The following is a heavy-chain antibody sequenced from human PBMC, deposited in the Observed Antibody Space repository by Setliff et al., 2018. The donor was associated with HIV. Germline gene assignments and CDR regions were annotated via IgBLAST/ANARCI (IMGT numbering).Heavy chain of an antibody. CDR3: ARDRRDGLYYHGMDV. J-gene: IGHJ6*02. CDR2: INPNSGNT. CDR1: GYTFTSYA. V-gene: IGHV1-3*01. Sequence: ASVKVSCKASGYTFTSYAMHWVRQAPGQRLEWMGWINPNSGNTGYAQKFQGRVTMTRDMSTSTVYMELSSLRSEDTAVYYCARDRRDGLYYHGMDVWGQGTTVTVSS. D-gene: IGHD5-12*01.